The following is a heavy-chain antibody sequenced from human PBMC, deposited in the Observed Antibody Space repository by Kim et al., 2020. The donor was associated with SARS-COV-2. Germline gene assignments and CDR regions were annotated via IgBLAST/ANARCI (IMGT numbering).Heavy chain of an antibody. J-gene: IGHJ3*02. D-gene: IGHD3-16*01. Sequence: GGSLRLSCATSGFTFSAYDMNWVRQAPGKGLEWLSFITKTSTTIYYADSVEGRFTISRDNAKNSLFLQMNSLRDEDTALYYCVRDRMGGAFDIWVQGT. CDR2: ITKTSTTI. CDR3: VRDRMGGAFDI. V-gene: IGHV3-48*02. CDR1: GFTFSAYD.